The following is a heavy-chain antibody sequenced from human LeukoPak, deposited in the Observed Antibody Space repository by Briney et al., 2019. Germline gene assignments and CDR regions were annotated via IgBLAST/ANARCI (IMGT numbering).Heavy chain of an antibody. CDR3: AREGRYSYGPFDY. V-gene: IGHV4-34*01. D-gene: IGHD5-18*01. CDR2: INHSGST. J-gene: IGHJ4*02. Sequence: SETLSLTCAVYGGSFNGYYWSWIRQPPGKGLEWIGEINHSGSTNYNPSLKSRVTISVDTSKDQFSLKLSSVTAADTAVYYCAREGRYSYGPFDYWGQGTLVTVSS. CDR1: GGSFNGYY.